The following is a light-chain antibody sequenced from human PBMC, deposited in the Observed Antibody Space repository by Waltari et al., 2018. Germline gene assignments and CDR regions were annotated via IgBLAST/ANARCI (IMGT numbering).Light chain of an antibody. CDR1: QSVGRS. CDR3: QHYVRLPAT. V-gene: IGKV3-20*01. Sequence: EIVLTQSHATLSLSPGESATLACRASQSVGRSLAWYQQKPGRSPRLLIFGASSRATGIPDRFSGSGSGTDFSLTISRLEPEDFAVYYCQHYVRLPATFGQGTKVEIK. J-gene: IGKJ1*01. CDR2: GAS.